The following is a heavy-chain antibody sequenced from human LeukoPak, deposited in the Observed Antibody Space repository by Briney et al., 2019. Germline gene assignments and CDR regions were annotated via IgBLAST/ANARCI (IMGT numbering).Heavy chain of an antibody. V-gene: IGHV3-21*01. CDR3: ARLRRNSDRSGFYYYYDY. CDR2: INTVGTYI. J-gene: IGHJ4*02. Sequence: GGSLRLSCAASGFTFSSYSFNWVRQAPGKGLEWVSSINTVGTYIYYADSVRGRFTISRDNAENPLWLQMNSLRAEDSAVYYCARLRRNSDRSGFYYYYDYWGQGTLVTVSS. CDR1: GFTFSSYS. D-gene: IGHD3-22*01.